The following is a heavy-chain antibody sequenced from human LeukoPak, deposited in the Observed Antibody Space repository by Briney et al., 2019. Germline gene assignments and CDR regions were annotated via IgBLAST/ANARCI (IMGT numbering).Heavy chain of an antibody. CDR3: AREAEMATMNYYYYGMDV. CDR2: ISGSGGST. Sequence: GGSLRLSCAASGFTFSSYAMSWVRQAPGKGLEWVSAISGSGGSTYYADSVKGRFTISRYNSKNKLYLQMNSLRAEGTAVYYCAREAEMATMNYYYYGMDVWGQGTTVTVSS. CDR1: GFTFSSYA. D-gene: IGHD5-24*01. J-gene: IGHJ6*02. V-gene: IGHV3-23*01.